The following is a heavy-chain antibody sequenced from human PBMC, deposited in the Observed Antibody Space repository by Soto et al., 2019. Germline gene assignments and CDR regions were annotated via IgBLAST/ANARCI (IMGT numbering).Heavy chain of an antibody. J-gene: IGHJ4*02. Sequence: QVQLVQSGAEVKEPGASVKVSCKASGYTFTSYAMHWVRQAPGQRLEWMGWINAGNGNTKYSQKFQGRVTITRDTSASTAYMELSSLRSEDTAVYYCARAIGGLYYFDYWGQGTLVTVSS. CDR2: INAGNGNT. D-gene: IGHD5-12*01. CDR1: GYTFTSYA. V-gene: IGHV1-3*01. CDR3: ARAIGGLYYFDY.